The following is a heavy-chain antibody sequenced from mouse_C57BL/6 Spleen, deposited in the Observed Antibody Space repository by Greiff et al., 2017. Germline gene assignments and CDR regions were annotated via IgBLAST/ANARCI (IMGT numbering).Heavy chain of an antibody. D-gene: IGHD2-3*01. CDR2: IRLKSDNYAT. Sequence: EVKLVESGGGLVQPGGSMKLSCVASGFTFSNYWMNWVRQSPEKGLEWVAQIRLKSDNYATHYAESVKGRFTISRDDSKSSVYLQMNNLRAEDTGIYYCTRDGYFDYRGQGTTLTVAS. CDR1: GFTFSNYW. J-gene: IGHJ2*01. V-gene: IGHV6-3*01. CDR3: TRDGYFDY.